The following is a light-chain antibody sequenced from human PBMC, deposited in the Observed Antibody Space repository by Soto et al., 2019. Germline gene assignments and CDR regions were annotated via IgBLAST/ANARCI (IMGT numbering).Light chain of an antibody. CDR3: QQRSNWPPTWT. CDR1: QSVSSY. V-gene: IGKV3-11*01. CDR2: DAS. J-gene: IGKJ1*01. Sequence: EIVLTQSPATLSLSPGERATLSCRASQSVSSYLAWYQQKPGQAPRLLIYDASNRATGIPARFSGSGSGTDFTLTISSLELEDFAVYYCQQRSNWPPTWTFGQGTKVESK.